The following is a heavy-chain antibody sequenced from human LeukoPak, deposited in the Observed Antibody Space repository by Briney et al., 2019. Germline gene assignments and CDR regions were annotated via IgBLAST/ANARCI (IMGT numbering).Heavy chain of an antibody. Sequence: SETLSLTCTVSGGSLSSYYWSWLRQPPGKGLEWIGYLYYTGSTNYNPSLKRRVTISVDTSKNQFSLKLSSVTAADTAVYCCPGHGGRSGWSDFDYWGQGTLLAVSS. CDR3: PGHGGRSGWSDFDY. CDR1: GGSLSSYY. D-gene: IGHD6-13*01. CDR2: LYYTGST. J-gene: IGHJ4*02. V-gene: IGHV4-59*08.